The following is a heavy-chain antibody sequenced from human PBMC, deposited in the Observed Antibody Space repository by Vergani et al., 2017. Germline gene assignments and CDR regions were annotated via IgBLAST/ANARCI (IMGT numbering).Heavy chain of an antibody. Sequence: QVQLQESGPGLVKPSETLSLPCTVSSGSISPYYWNWIRQPPGKGPEWIGYIYYTGSADYNPSLKGRVTISLDTSKNQFSLRLRSVTAADTAVYYCANYKADCGSDCYLSWGQGTLVTVSS. V-gene: IGHV4-59*01. CDR3: ANYKADCGSDCYLS. CDR1: SGSISPYY. CDR2: IYYTGSA. J-gene: IGHJ5*02. D-gene: IGHD2-21*02.